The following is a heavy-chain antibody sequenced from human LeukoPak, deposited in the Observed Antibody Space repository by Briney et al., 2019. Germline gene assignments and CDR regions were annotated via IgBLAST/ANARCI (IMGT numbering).Heavy chain of an antibody. CDR3: VKARDFYDTSGYVRGFDF. V-gene: IGHV1-8*01. J-gene: IGHJ4*02. Sequence: ASVKVSCKASGYTFTNYDINWVRQAPGQGLEWMGWINPNSSNTGYAQMFQGRVTMTSNTSISIAYMELSSLRSEDTAIYYCVKARDFYDTSGYVRGFDFWGQGTLVTVSS. CDR2: INPNSSNT. D-gene: IGHD3-22*01. CDR1: GYTFTNYD.